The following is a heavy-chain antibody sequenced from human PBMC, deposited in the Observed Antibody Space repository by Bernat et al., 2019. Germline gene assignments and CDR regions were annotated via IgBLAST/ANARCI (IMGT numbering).Heavy chain of an antibody. CDR3: ARENGYNSYDAFDI. D-gene: IGHD5-24*01. Sequence: EVQLLESGGGLVQPGGSLRLSCAASGFTFSTYAMSWVRQAPGKGLEWVSAISGRGDSTYYADSVKGRFTISRDDSTLYLQMNILRAEDTAVYYCARENGYNSYDAFDIWGQGTMVTVSS. CDR1: GFTFSTYA. J-gene: IGHJ3*02. CDR2: ISGRGDST. V-gene: IGHV3-23*01.